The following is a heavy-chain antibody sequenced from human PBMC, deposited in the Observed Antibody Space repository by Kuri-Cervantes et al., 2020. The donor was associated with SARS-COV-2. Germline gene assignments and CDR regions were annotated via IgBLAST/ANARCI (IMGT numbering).Heavy chain of an antibody. V-gene: IGHV4-39*07. CDR1: GGSISSYY. CDR2: IYHSGST. J-gene: IGHJ6*02. Sequence: ESLKISCTVSGGSISSYYWGWIRQPPGKGLEWIGSIYHSGSTYYNPSLKSRVTISVDTSTNQISLKLTSVTAADTAVYYCARDKLLSVAGQLHYYGMDVWGQGTMVTVSS. CDR3: ARDKLLSVAGQLHYYGMDV. D-gene: IGHD6-19*01.